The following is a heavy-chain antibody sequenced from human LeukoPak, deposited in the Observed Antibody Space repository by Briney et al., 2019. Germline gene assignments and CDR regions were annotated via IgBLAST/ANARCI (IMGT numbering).Heavy chain of an antibody. J-gene: IGHJ4*02. V-gene: IGHV4-4*02. D-gene: IGHD3-22*01. CDR2: IYHSGST. CDR3: ARRAYDSSGYSKG. CDR1: GGSISSSNW. Sequence: SETLSLTCAVSGGSISSSNWWSWVRQPPGKGLEWIGEIYHSGSTNYNPSLKSRVTISVDKSKNQFSLKLSSVTAADTAVYYCARRAYDSSGYSKGWGQGTLVTVSS.